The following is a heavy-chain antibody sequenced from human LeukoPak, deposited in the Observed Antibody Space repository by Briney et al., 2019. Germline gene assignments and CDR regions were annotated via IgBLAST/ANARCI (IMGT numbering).Heavy chain of an antibody. CDR3: AKPVSIYCSNGVCYLDH. J-gene: IGHJ4*02. CDR2: IRYDGSDK. CDR1: GFTFSSYG. D-gene: IGHD2-8*01. V-gene: IGHV3-30*02. Sequence: GGSLRLSCAASGFTFSSYGMHWVRQAPGKGLEWVAFIRYDGSDKYYADSVKGRFTISRDSSKNMLYLQMNSLRAEDTAVYYCAKPVSIYCSNGVCYLDHWGQGTLVTVSS.